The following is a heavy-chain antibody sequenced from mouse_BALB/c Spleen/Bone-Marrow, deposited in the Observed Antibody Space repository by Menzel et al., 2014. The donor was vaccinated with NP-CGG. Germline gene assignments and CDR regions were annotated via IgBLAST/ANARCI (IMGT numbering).Heavy chain of an antibody. D-gene: IGHD1-1*01. CDR1: GYTFTRYY. V-gene: IGHV1-53*01. Sequence: QVKLQQSGAELVKPGASVKLSCKASGYTFTRYYMYWVKQRPGQGLEWIGGINPYNGGTHFNEKFKSKATLTVDKSSSTAYMQLNSLTSEDSAVYYCSLLGDYWGQGTPLTVSS. CDR2: INPYNGGT. CDR3: SLLGDY. J-gene: IGHJ2*01.